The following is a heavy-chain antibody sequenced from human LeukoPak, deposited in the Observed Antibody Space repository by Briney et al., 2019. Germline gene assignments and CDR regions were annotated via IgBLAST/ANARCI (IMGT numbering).Heavy chain of an antibody. Sequence: GGSLRLSCAASGLRFSGQYMIWIRQAPGKGLEWVAFISGSGTDTFYADSVKGRFFISKDNTRDSLSLQMTSLSVEDTAMYYCATLHFYAMGVWGQGTTVTVSS. CDR1: GLRFSGQY. V-gene: IGHV3-11*01. CDR3: ATLHFYAMGV. CDR2: ISGSGTDT. J-gene: IGHJ6*01.